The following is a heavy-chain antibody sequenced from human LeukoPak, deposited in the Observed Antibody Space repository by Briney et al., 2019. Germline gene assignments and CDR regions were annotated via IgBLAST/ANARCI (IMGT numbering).Heavy chain of an antibody. CDR1: GYSISSGYY. CDR2: IYHSGST. Sequence: PSETLSLTCAVSGYSISSGYYWGWIRQPPGKGLGWIGSIYHSGSTYYNPSLKSRVTISVDTSKNQFSLKLSSVTAADTAVYYCARPVRFGESNWFDPWGQGTLVTVSS. J-gene: IGHJ5*02. D-gene: IGHD3-10*01. V-gene: IGHV4-38-2*01. CDR3: ARPVRFGESNWFDP.